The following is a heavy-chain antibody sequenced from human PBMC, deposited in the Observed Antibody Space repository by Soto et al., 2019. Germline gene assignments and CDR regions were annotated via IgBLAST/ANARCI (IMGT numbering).Heavy chain of an antibody. D-gene: IGHD6-19*01. CDR1: GGSFSGYY. Sequence: SETLSLTYAVYGGSFSGYYLSWIRQPPGKGLEWIGEINHSGSTNYNPSLKSRVTISVDTSKNQFSLKLSSVTAADTAVYYCARGSVEAVAGTSIYGMDVWGQGTTVTVSS. V-gene: IGHV4-34*01. J-gene: IGHJ6*02. CDR3: ARGSVEAVAGTSIYGMDV. CDR2: INHSGST.